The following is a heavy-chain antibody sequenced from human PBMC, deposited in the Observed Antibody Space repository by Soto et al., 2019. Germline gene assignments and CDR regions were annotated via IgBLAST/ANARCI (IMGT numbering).Heavy chain of an antibody. Sequence: QVQLVQSGAEVKKPGASVKVSCKASGYTFTSYDINWVRQATGQGLEWMGWMNPNSGNIGYAQKFQGRVTMTRNTSISTAYMELRSLRSEETAVYYCASLPWANYYYYGMDVWGQGTTVTVSS. J-gene: IGHJ6*02. CDR1: GYTFTSYD. D-gene: IGHD7-27*01. CDR2: MNPNSGNI. CDR3: ASLPWANYYYYGMDV. V-gene: IGHV1-8*01.